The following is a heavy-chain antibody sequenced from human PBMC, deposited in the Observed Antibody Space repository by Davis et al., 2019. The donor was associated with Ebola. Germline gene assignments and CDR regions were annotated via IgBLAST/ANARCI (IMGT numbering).Heavy chain of an antibody. CDR1: GFTFSSYW. D-gene: IGHD4-11*01. CDR2: INSDGSST. V-gene: IGHV3-74*01. J-gene: IGHJ6*04. Sequence: HTGGSLRLSCAASGFTFSSYWMHWVRQAPGKGLVWVSRINSDGSSTSYADSVKGRFTISRDNSKNTLHLQMNRLRVEDTAVYFCAREPTGNYYYFYGMDVWGKGTTVSVSS. CDR3: AREPTGNYYYFYGMDV.